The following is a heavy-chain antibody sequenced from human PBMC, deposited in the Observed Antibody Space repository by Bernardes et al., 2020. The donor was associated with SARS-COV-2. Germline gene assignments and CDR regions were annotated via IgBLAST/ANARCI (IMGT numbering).Heavy chain of an antibody. CDR3: ARDLDKILLEVVEIPADRGIWLDP. J-gene: IGHJ5*02. V-gene: IGHV1-18*04. CDR1: GYIFSSYG. D-gene: IGHD2-2*01. Sequence: ASVKVSCKTSGYIFSSYGITWVRQAPGQGLEWMGWISAYNGDTHYAQSLQGRVTMTTDTATSTAYMELRSLRSDDTAVYYCARDLDKILLEVVEIPADRGIWLDPWGQGTLVIVSS. CDR2: ISAYNGDT.